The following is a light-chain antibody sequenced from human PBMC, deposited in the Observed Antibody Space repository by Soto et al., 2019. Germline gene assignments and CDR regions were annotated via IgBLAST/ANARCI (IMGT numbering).Light chain of an antibody. Sequence: QSVLTQPPSASGSPGQSVTISCTGTSSDVGGYNYVSWYQQHPGKAPKLIIYEVSKRPSGVPDRFSGSKSGNTCSLTVSGLQGEDEADYYCSSYVRSNNLLFGGGTKLTVL. V-gene: IGLV2-8*01. J-gene: IGLJ2*01. CDR3: SSYVRSNNLL. CDR2: EVS. CDR1: SSDVGGYNY.